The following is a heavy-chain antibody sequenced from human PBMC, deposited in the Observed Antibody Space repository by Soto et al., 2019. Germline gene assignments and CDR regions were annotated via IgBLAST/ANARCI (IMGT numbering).Heavy chain of an antibody. CDR2: IYSGGST. J-gene: IGHJ3*02. CDR3: AREGEYSSSRGAFDI. V-gene: IGHV3-53*01. D-gene: IGHD6-6*01. Sequence: GGSLRLSCAASGFTVSSNYMSWVRQAPGKGLEWVSVIYSGGSTYYAYSVKGRFTISRDNSKNTLYLQMNSLRAEDTAVYYCAREGEYSSSRGAFDIWGQWTMVTVSS. CDR1: GFTVSSNY.